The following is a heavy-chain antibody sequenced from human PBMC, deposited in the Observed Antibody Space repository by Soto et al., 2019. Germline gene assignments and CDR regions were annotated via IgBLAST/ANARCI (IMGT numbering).Heavy chain of an antibody. D-gene: IGHD1-26*01. V-gene: IGHV1-69*01. CDR1: GGTFSSYS. CDR2: IIPIFGTA. J-gene: IGHJ4*02. Sequence: QVQLVQSGAEVKKPGSSVKVSCKASGGTFSSYSINWVRQAPGQGLEWMGEIIPIFGTANYAQKFQGRVTRTADESTSTAYMALSSLRSEDTAVYYCARDGGRHSGGIDYWGQGTLVTVS. CDR3: ARDGGRHSGGIDY.